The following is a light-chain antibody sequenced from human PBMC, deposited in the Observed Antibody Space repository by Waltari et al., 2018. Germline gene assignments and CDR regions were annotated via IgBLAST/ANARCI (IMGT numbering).Light chain of an antibody. CDR1: SRDVGDYIF. CDR3: ASYTSGNTLYV. V-gene: IGLV2-14*01. J-gene: IGLJ1*01. Sequence: QSALTQPAPVSGSPGQSIPITCTGTSRDVGDYIFVSWYQHYPVHAPKVVIYKVSDRPSGVSSRFSGSKSGNTASLTISGLQPEDEADYFCASYTSGNTLYVFGTGTKVTVL. CDR2: KVS.